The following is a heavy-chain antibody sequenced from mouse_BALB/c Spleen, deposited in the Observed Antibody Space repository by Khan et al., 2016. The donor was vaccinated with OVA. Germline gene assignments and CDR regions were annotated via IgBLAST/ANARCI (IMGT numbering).Heavy chain of an antibody. Sequence: EVQGVESGGDLVQPGGSRKLSCAASGFTFSSYGMHWVRQAPEKGLEWVAYISGDSNTIYYADTVKGRFTISRDNPRNTLFLQMTSLMSEDTAMDYCATSYFYGYYFDYWGPGTTLTVSS. CDR3: ATSYFYGYYFDY. CDR2: ISGDSNTI. J-gene: IGHJ2*01. V-gene: IGHV5-17*02. D-gene: IGHD1-1*01. CDR1: GFTFSSYG.